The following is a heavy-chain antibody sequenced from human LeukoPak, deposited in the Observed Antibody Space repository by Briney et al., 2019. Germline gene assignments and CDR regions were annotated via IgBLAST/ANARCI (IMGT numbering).Heavy chain of an antibody. CDR2: VSGSGGSK. Sequence: GGSLRLSCAASEFTFSTYGMSWVRQAPGKGLEWVSGVSGSGGSKYYADSVKGRFTISRDNAKNKLYLQMNSLRAEDTAIYYCAKDWDWELLIFDYWGQGTLVTVSS. J-gene: IGHJ4*02. CDR1: EFTFSTYG. V-gene: IGHV3-23*01. D-gene: IGHD1-26*01. CDR3: AKDWDWELLIFDY.